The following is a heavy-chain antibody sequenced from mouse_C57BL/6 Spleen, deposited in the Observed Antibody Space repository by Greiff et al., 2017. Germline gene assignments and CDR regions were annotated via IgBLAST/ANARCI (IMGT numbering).Heavy chain of an antibody. Sequence: VKVVESGPELVKPGASVKISCKASGYAFSSSWMNWVKQRPGKGLEWIGRIYPGDGDTNYNGKFKGKATLTADKSSSTAYMQLSSLTSEDSAVYFCARVGEVHFDYWGQGTTLTVSS. J-gene: IGHJ2*01. CDR3: ARVGEVHFDY. CDR1: GYAFSSSW. V-gene: IGHV1-82*01. CDR2: IYPGDGDT.